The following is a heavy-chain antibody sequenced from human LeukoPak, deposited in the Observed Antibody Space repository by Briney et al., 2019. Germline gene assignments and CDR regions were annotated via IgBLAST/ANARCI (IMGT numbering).Heavy chain of an antibody. V-gene: IGHV1-2*02. CDR3: ARVAYGCSGTSCYGGVDY. CDR1: GYTFTGYY. J-gene: IGHJ4*02. CDR2: INPNSGGT. D-gene: IGHD2-2*01. Sequence: GASVKVSCKASGYTFTGYYMHWVRQAPGQGLEWMGWINPNSGGTNYAQKFQGRVTMTRDTSISTAYMELSRLRSDDTAVYYCARVAYGCSGTSCYGGVDYWGQGTLVTVSS.